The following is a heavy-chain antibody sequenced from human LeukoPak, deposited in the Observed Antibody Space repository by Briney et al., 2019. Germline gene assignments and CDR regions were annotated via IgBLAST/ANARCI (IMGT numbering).Heavy chain of an antibody. J-gene: IGHJ5*02. D-gene: IGHD5-24*01. CDR2: IYYSGST. Sequence: SETLSLTCTVSGGPISSYYWSWIRQPPGKGLEWIGYIYYSGSTNYNPSLKSRVTISVDTSKNQFSLKLSSVTAADTAVYYCARAEEMATIRAWGQGTLVTVSS. CDR3: ARAEEMATIRA. V-gene: IGHV4-59*08. CDR1: GGPISSYY.